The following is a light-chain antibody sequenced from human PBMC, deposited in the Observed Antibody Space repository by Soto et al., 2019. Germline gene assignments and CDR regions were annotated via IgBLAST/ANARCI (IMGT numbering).Light chain of an antibody. CDR3: QQLNSYPFT. Sequence: DIQMTQSPSTLSGSVGDRVTITCRASQTISSWLAWYQQKPGKAPKLLIYKASTLKSGVPSRFSGSGSGTEFTLTISSLQPEDFATYYCQQLNSYPFTFGQGTRLENK. V-gene: IGKV1-5*03. CDR2: KAS. J-gene: IGKJ5*01. CDR1: QTISSW.